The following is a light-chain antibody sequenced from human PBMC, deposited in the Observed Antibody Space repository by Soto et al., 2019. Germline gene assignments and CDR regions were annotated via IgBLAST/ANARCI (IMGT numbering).Light chain of an antibody. J-gene: IGLJ1*01. Sequence: QSVLTQPPSASGTPGQRVTISCSGSSSISCTGVRTDVDGYDYVSWYQQHPGQAPQLIIYDVYNRPSGVSHRFSGSKSGDTASLTISGLQAEDEADYYCTSYKSSTPFYVFGTGTKVTVL. CDR2: DVY. CDR3: TSYKSSTPFYV. CDR1: RTDVDGYDY. V-gene: IGLV2-14*03.